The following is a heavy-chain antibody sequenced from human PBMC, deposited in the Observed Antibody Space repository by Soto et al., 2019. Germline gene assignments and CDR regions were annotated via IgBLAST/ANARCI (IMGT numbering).Heavy chain of an antibody. Sequence: SETLSLTCAVYGGSFSGYYWSWIRQPPGKGLEWIGEINHSGSTNYNPSLKSRVTISVDTSKNQFSLKLSSVTAADTAVYYCARKGPNGGNSAIDYWGQGTLVTVSS. V-gene: IGHV4-34*01. CDR1: GGSFSGYY. J-gene: IGHJ4*02. CDR3: ARKGPNGGNSAIDY. D-gene: IGHD2-21*02. CDR2: INHSGST.